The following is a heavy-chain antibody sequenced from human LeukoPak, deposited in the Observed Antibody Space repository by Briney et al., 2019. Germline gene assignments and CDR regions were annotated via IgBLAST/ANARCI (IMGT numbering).Heavy chain of an antibody. CDR1: GFTFSSYA. J-gene: IGHJ4*02. Sequence: PGRSLRLSCTASGFTFSSYAMHWVRQAPGKGLEWVAVISYDRSNKYYADSVKGRFTISRSTCNNTLYMQMNSLRAEDTAVYYCASLPDYSSSRVSYWAQGTLATVPS. CDR3: ASLPDYSSSRVSY. CDR2: ISYDRSNK. V-gene: IGHV3-30*04. D-gene: IGHD6-6*01.